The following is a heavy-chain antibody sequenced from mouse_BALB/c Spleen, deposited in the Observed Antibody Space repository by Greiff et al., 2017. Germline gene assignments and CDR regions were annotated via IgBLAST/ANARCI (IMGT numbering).Heavy chain of an antibody. D-gene: IGHD1-2*01. CDR2: ISSGSSTI. CDR3: AREAALLRYFEV. CDR1: GFTFSSFG. V-gene: IGHV5-17*02. J-gene: IGHJ1*01. Sequence: EVMLVESGGGLVQPGGSRKLSCAASGFTFSSFGMHWVRQAPEKGLEWVAYISSGSSTIYYADTVKGRFTISRDNPKNPLFLHMTSLRSEDTAMYYCAREAALLRYFEVWGAGTTVTVSS.